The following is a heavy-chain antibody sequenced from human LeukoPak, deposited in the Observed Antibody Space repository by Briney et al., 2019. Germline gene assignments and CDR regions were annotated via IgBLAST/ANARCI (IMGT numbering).Heavy chain of an antibody. CDR2: IDPSDSDS. D-gene: IGHD6-6*01. Sequence: GESLKISCKGSGYSFTGYWINGVRQMPGKGLEWMGRIDPSDSDSTYSPSFQGHVTISAGKSISTGYRQWNTLEATANPTSNCARRVWRQLMGDWFDPWGQGTLVTVSS. CDR3: ARRVWRQLMGDWFDP. J-gene: IGHJ5*02. CDR1: GYSFTGYW. V-gene: IGHV5-10-1*01.